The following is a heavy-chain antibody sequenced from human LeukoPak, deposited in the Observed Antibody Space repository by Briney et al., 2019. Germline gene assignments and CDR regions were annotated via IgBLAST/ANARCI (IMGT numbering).Heavy chain of an antibody. CDR1: GGSINNYNYY. CDR3: ARSRGLRFLEW. Sequence: SETLSLTCTVSGGSINNYNYYWGWTRQPPGKGLEWIATIYYSGRPYYNPSLLSRVNISVDTSKNHFSLKLSSVTAADTAVYYCARSRGLRFLEWWGQGTLSPSPQ. V-gene: IGHV4-39*02. J-gene: IGHJ4*02. CDR2: IYYSGRP. D-gene: IGHD3-3*01.